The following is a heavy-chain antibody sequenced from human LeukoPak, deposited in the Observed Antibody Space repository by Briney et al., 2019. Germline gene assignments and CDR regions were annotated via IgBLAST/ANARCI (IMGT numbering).Heavy chain of an antibody. CDR3: ARDSCSSNSCSFDY. CDR2: IYTTGST. V-gene: IGHV4-61*02. D-gene: IGHD2-2*01. J-gene: IGHJ4*02. Sequence: PSETLSLTCTVSGGSISNGAYHWSWIRQPAGKPLEWIGRIYTTGSTNYNPSLKSRVTMSLDKSKNQFSLKVTSMTAADTAVYFCARDSCSSNSCSFDYWGQGTLVTVSS. CDR1: GGSISNGAYH.